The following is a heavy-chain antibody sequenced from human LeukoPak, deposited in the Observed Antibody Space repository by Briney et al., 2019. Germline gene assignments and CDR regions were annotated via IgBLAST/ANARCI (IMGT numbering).Heavy chain of an antibody. D-gene: IGHD6-13*01. V-gene: IGHV1-2*02. CDR3: AREVAAAFYFDY. Sequence: SVSVSCKASGYTFTGYYMHWVRQAPGQGVEGVGWINLNSVGTNYAQKFQGRVTMTRHTSISTAYMELSRLRSDDTAVYYCAREVAAAFYFDYWGQGTLVTVSS. CDR1: GYTFTGYY. J-gene: IGHJ4*02. CDR2: INLNSVGT.